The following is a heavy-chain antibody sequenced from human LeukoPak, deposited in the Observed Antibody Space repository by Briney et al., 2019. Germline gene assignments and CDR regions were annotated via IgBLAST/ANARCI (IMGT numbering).Heavy chain of an antibody. Sequence: SQTLSLTCTVSGGSISSGTYFWTWIRQPAGKGLEWIGRIYTSGSTNYNPSLKSRVTISVDTSKNQFSLKLSSVTAADTAVYYCARSSGPLSYYFDYWGQGTLVTVSS. J-gene: IGHJ4*02. V-gene: IGHV4-61*02. D-gene: IGHD3-22*01. CDR2: IYTSGST. CDR1: GGSISSGTYF. CDR3: ARSSGPLSYYFDY.